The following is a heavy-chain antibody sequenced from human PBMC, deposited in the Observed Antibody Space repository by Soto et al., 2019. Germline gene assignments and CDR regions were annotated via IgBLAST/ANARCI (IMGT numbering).Heavy chain of an antibody. CDR3: ARGRFLEWYYRVASDY. V-gene: IGHV4-34*01. CDR1: GGSFSGSD. D-gene: IGHD3-3*01. J-gene: IGHJ4*02. CDR2: INHSGST. Sequence: SETLSLTCAVHGGSFSGSDWSWIRQRPGKGLEWLGEINHSGSTNYNPSLQSRVTIAVATSKNQFSLKLSSVTAAETAVYYCARGRFLEWYYRVASDYRDQGTPVTVSS.